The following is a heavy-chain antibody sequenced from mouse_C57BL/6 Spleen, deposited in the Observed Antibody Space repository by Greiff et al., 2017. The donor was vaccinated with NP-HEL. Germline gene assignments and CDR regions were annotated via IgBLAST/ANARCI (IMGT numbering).Heavy chain of an antibody. V-gene: IGHV1-82*01. J-gene: IGHJ1*03. CDR2: IYPGDGDT. CDR1: GYAFSSSW. CDR3: ASPYDYDGGWYFDV. Sequence: QVQLKESGPELVKPGASVKISCKASGYAFSSSWMNWVKQRPGKGLEWIGRIYPGDGDTNYNGKFKGKATLTADKSSSTAYMQLSSLTSEDSAVYFCASPYDYDGGWYFDVWGTGTTVTVSS. D-gene: IGHD2-4*01.